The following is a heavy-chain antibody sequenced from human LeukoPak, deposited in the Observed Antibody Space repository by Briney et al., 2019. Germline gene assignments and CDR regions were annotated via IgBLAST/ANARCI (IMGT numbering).Heavy chain of an antibody. CDR3: ARGTLYSGWSYYFDY. Sequence: PSETLSLTCTVSGGCLSSSSYYWGWIRQPPGKGLECFGSIYYSGSTYYNPSLKSRVTISVDTSKNQFSLKLSSVTAADTAMYYCARGTLYSGWSYYFDYWGQGSQVTVSS. D-gene: IGHD6-19*01. CDR2: IYYSGST. V-gene: IGHV4-39*07. J-gene: IGHJ4*02. CDR1: GGCLSSSSYY.